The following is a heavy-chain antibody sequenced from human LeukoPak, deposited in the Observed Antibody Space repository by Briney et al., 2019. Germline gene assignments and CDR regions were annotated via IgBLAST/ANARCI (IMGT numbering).Heavy chain of an antibody. CDR2: IDHSGST. Sequence: SETLSLTCTVSGYSISSGYFWGWIRQPSGKGLEWTGSIDHSGSTYYNPSLKSRITISVDTSRNQFSLRLSFVTAADTAVYYCARDSALAQAVMFDYWGQGTLVTVSS. CDR1: GYSISSGYF. D-gene: IGHD6-19*01. V-gene: IGHV4-38-2*02. J-gene: IGHJ4*02. CDR3: ARDSALAQAVMFDY.